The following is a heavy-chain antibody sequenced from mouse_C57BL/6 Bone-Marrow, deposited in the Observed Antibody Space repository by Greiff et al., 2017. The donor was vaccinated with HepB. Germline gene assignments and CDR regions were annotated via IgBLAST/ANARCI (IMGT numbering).Heavy chain of an antibody. CDR2: INYDGSST. J-gene: IGHJ4*01. CDR3: ARDCRGVSYAMDY. Sequence: EVKVVESEGGLVQPGSSMKLSCTASGFTFSDYYMAWVRQVPEKGLEWVANINYDGSSTYYLDSLKSRFIISRDNAKNILYLQMGSLKSEDTATYYCARDCRGVSYAMDYWGQGTSVTVSS. V-gene: IGHV5-16*01. CDR1: GFTFSDYY.